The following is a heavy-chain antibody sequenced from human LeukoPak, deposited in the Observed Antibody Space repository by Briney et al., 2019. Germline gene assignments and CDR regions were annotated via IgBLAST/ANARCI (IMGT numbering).Heavy chain of an antibody. CDR1: GFIFSSYA. J-gene: IGHJ4*02. CDR2: ISGSCGST. V-gene: IGHV3-23*01. D-gene: IGHD6-13*01. Sequence: GAFLILSCAAAGFIFSSYAMSWVRQAPGKGLEWVSAISGSCGSTYYADSVKGPFSISRDNSKNTLYLQMNSLRAEDTAVYYCAKDLRSSWPDDYWGQGTLVTVSS. CDR3: AKDLRSSWPDDY.